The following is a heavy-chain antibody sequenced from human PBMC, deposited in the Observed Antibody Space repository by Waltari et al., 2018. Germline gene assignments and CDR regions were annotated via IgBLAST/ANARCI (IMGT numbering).Heavy chain of an antibody. J-gene: IGHJ6*03. CDR2: IYYSGST. V-gene: IGHV4-39*07. Sequence: QLQLQESGPRLVKPSETLSLTCTVSGGSISSNPYSWGWIRRPPGKGLEWIGNIYYSGSTYYNPSLKSRVTISVDTSNNQLSLRLSSVTAADTAVYYCARDVDMSFYYYMDVWGKGTTVTISS. D-gene: IGHD5-12*01. CDR3: ARDVDMSFYYYMDV. CDR1: GGSISSNPYS.